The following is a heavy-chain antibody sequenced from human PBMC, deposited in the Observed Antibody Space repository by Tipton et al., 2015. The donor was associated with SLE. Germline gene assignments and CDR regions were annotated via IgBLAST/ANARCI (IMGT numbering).Heavy chain of an antibody. CDR2: INHRGST. V-gene: IGHV4-61*01. Sequence: LRLSCTVSGGSVSSGSYYWSWIRQPPGKGLEWIGEINHRGSTNYNPSLKSRVTISVDTSKNQFSLKLSSVTAADTAVYYCARAHDYGHAFDIWGQGTMVTVSS. CDR3: ARAHDYGHAFDI. D-gene: IGHD4-17*01. J-gene: IGHJ3*02. CDR1: GGSVSSGSYY.